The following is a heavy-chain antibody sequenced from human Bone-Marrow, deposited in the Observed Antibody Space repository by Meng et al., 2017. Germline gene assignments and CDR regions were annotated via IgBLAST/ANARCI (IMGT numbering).Heavy chain of an antibody. Sequence: GGSLRLSCTASGFTFGDYAMSWFRQAPGKGLEWVANIKEDGSEKYYVESVKGRFTISRDNAKNSLYLQMNSLRAEDSAVYYCARGGIRVVWGRLSYFDYWGQGTLVTVSS. D-gene: IGHD2-2*01. CDR1: GFTFGDYA. V-gene: IGHV3-7*01. CDR2: IKEDGSEK. J-gene: IGHJ4*02. CDR3: ARGGIRVVWGRLSYFDY.